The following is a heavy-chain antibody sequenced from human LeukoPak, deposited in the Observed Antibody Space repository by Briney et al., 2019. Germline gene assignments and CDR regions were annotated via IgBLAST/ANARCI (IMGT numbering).Heavy chain of an antibody. V-gene: IGHV1-2*02. J-gene: IGHJ3*02. D-gene: IGHD6-19*01. CDR3: ARDSSGWRTDAFDI. CDR1: GYTFTGYY. Sequence: ASVKVSCKASGYTFTGYYMHWVRRAPGQGLEWMGWINPNSGGTNYAQKFQGRVTMTRDTSISTAYMELSRLRSDDTAVYYCARDSSGWRTDAFDIWGQGTMVTVSS. CDR2: INPNSGGT.